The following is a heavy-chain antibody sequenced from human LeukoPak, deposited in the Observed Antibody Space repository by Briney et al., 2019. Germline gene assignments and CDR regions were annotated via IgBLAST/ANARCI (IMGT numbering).Heavy chain of an antibody. Sequence: DPSETLSLTCTVSGGSISSYYWSWIRQPPWKGLEWIGYIYYSGSTNYNPSLKSRVTISVDTSKNQFSLKLSSVTAADTAVYYCARETAYGESGMDVWGQGTTVTVSS. CDR2: IYYSGST. CDR1: GGSISSYY. D-gene: IGHD4-17*01. CDR3: ARETAYGESGMDV. V-gene: IGHV4-59*01. J-gene: IGHJ6*02.